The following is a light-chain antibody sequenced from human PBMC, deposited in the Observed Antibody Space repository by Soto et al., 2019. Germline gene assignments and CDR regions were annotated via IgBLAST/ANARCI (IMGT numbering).Light chain of an antibody. Sequence: QSVLIQPPSVSGTPGQRVTISCSGSTSNLGQTTANWFQQLPGAAPRLVTYYRTQRPSDVPARFSGSMSGTSASLAISGLQADDEGDYYCAAWDVSLNGWVFGGGTKLTVL. J-gene: IGLJ3*02. CDR2: YRT. CDR1: TSNLGQTT. CDR3: AAWDVSLNGWV. V-gene: IGLV1-44*01.